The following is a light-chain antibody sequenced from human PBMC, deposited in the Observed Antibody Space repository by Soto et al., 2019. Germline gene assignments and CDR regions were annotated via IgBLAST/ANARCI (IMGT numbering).Light chain of an antibody. CDR2: GAS. Sequence: EVVLTQSPATLSLSPGERATLSCRASQSVRSNYLSWYQQKPGQAPRLLIYGASTRATGFPARFSGSGSGTEFTLTISSLQSEDFAVYYCQQYSSWPLTFGGGTKVDIK. CDR1: QSVRSN. J-gene: IGKJ4*01. V-gene: IGKV3-15*01. CDR3: QQYSSWPLT.